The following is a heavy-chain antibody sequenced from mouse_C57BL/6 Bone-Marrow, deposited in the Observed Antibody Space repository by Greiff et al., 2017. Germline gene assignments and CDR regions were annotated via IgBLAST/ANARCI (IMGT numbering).Heavy chain of an antibody. Sequence: EVQLQQSGPELVKPGASVKISCKASGYTFTDYYMNWVKQSHGKSLEWIGDINPNNGGTSYNQKFKGKATLTVDKSSSTAYMELRSLTSEDSACDYCANYAMDYWGQGTPVTVSS. V-gene: IGHV1-26*01. CDR3: ANYAMDY. CDR1: GYTFTDYY. J-gene: IGHJ4*01. CDR2: INPNNGGT.